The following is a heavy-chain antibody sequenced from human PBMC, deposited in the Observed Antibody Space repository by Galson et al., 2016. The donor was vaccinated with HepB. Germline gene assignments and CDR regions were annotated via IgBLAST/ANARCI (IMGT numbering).Heavy chain of an antibody. CDR1: GGSISSTSYY. Sequence: SETLSLTCNVSGGSISSTSYYWGWIRQPPGKGLDWIATIYFRGTTYSNPSLKSRVTMSADTSKNQFSLKLSSVTAADTAVYYCARSSRFLETLQRLSTGPGPFDIWGQGTMVTVSS. D-gene: IGHD3-3*01. V-gene: IGHV4-39*01. J-gene: IGHJ3*02. CDR3: ARSSRFLETLQRLSTGPGPFDI. CDR2: IYFRGTT.